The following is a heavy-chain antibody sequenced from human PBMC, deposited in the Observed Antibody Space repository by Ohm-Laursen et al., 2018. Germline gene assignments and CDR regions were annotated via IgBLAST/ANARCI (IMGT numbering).Heavy chain of an antibody. V-gene: IGHV4-4*07. D-gene: IGHD1/OR15-1a*01. CDR1: GGSISSYY. J-gene: IGHJ6*02. Sequence: SETLSLTCTVSGGSISSYYWSWIRQPAGKGLEWIGRIYTSGSTNYNPSLKSRVTMSVDTSKNQFSLKLSSVTAADTAVYYCAKDLIIQAEHRPDVWGQGTTVTVSS. CDR3: AKDLIIQAEHRPDV. CDR2: IYTSGST.